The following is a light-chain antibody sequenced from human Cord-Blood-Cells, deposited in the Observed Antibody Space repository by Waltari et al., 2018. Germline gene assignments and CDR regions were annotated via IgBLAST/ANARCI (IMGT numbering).Light chain of an antibody. J-gene: IGLJ3*02. CDR2: EGS. CDR1: SSDVGSYNL. V-gene: IGLV2-23*01. CDR3: CSYAASSTPWV. Sequence: QSALTQPASVSGSPGQSITISCTGTSSDVGSYNLVSWYQQHPGKAPKLMIYEGSKRPPWCSNHCSGSKTGNTTSLTTTGRQAEDEADDYCCSYAASSTPWVFGGGTKLTVL.